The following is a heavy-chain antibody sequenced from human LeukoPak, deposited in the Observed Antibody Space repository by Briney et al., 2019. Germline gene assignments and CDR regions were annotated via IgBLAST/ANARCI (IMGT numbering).Heavy chain of an antibody. V-gene: IGHV3-33*01. D-gene: IGHD6-6*01. CDR2: IWYDGSNK. CDR1: GFTFSSYG. J-gene: IGHJ4*02. Sequence: GRSLRLSCAASGFTFSSYGMHWVRQAPGKGLEWVAVIWYDGSNKYNADSVKGRFTISRDNSKNTLYLQMNSLRAEDTAVYYCARESSSSSAGDYWGQGTLVTVSS. CDR3: ARESSSSSAGDY.